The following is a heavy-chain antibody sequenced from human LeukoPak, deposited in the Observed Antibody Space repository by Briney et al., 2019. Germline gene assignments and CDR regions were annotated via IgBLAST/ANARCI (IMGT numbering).Heavy chain of an antibody. CDR2: IISSSSTI. J-gene: IGHJ4*02. CDR1: GFTFSSFS. CDR3: ARGDFWSGYLF. D-gene: IGHD3-3*01. Sequence: GGSLRLSCAASGFTFSSFSMSWVRQAPGKGLEWVSNIISSSSTIYYADSVRGRFTISRDNAKNSLYLQMNSLRAEDTAVYYCARGDFWSGYLFWGQGTLVTVSS. V-gene: IGHV3-48*01.